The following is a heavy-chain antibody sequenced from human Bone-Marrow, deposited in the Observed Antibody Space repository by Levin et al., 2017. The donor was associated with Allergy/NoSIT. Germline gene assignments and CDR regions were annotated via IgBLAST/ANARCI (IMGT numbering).Heavy chain of an antibody. CDR2: ITPSGETT. CDR1: GYTFTSYF. J-gene: IGHJ4*02. Sequence: ASVKVSCKASGYTFTSYFMHWVRQAPGQGLEWMGIITPSGETTRYAQKFQGRVTMTGDPSTSTVYMDLTSLRSEDTAVYYCSRGPPQKPYYFDYWGQGTLVTVSS. CDR3: SRGPPQKPYYFDY. V-gene: IGHV1-46*03.